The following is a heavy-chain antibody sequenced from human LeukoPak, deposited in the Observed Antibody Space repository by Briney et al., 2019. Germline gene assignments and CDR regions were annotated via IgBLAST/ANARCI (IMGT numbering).Heavy chain of an antibody. J-gene: IGHJ5*02. CDR2: IYSGGST. V-gene: IGHV3-66*01. D-gene: IGHD2-15*01. CDR1: GLTVSSNY. Sequence: GGSLRLSCAASGLTVSSNYMSWVRQAPGKGLEWVSVIYSGGSTYYADSVKGRFTISRDNSKNTLYLQMNSLRAEDTAVYYCARGGLGVVAARNWFDPWGQGTLVTVSS. CDR3: ARGGLGVVAARNWFDP.